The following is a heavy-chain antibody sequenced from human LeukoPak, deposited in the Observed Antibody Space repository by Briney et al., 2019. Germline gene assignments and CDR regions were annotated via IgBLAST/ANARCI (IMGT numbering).Heavy chain of an antibody. CDR1: GFTFSSYA. V-gene: IGHV3-23*01. CDR3: AKMPSRVPAAKVPYYFDY. CDR2: ISGSGGST. D-gene: IGHD2-2*01. J-gene: IGHJ4*02. Sequence: PGGSLRLSCAASGFTFSSYAMSWVRQAPGKGLEWVSAISGSGGSTYYADSVKGRFTISRDNSKNTLHLQMNSLRAEDTAVYYCAKMPSRVPAAKVPYYFDYWGQGTLVTVSS.